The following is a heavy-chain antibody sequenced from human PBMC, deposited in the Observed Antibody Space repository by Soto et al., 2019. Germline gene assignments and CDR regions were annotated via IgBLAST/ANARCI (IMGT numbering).Heavy chain of an antibody. D-gene: IGHD3-10*01. Sequence: SETLSLTCTVSGGSISSGDYYWSWIRQPPGKGLEWIGYIYYSGSTYYNPSLKSRVTISVDTSKNQFSLKLSSVTAADTAVYYCARDRLYYYGSGSYSHYFYYYGMDVWCQGTTVTVSS. CDR1: GGSISSGDYY. V-gene: IGHV4-30-4*01. J-gene: IGHJ6*02. CDR3: ARDRLYYYGSGSYSHYFYYYGMDV. CDR2: IYYSGST.